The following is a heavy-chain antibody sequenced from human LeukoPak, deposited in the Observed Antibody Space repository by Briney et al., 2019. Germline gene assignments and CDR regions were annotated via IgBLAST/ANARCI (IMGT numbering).Heavy chain of an antibody. D-gene: IGHD6-13*01. CDR1: GFTFSSYA. CDR2: ISYDGSNK. J-gene: IGHJ4*02. V-gene: IGHV3-30-3*01. Sequence: GGSLRLSCAASGFTFSSYAMHWVRQAPGKGLEWVAVISYDGSNKYYADSVKGRFTISRDKSKNTLYLQMNSLRAEDTAVYYCARDRQQLAFDYWGQGTLVTVSS. CDR3: ARDRQQLAFDY.